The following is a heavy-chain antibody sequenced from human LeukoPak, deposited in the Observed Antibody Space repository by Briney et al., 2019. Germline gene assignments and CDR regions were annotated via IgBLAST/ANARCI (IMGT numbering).Heavy chain of an antibody. J-gene: IGHJ4*02. CDR1: GFTLSSYA. D-gene: IGHD6-25*01. CDR2: IGGSGGST. CDR3: AKVETAAAATLRGFDY. Sequence: GGSLRLSCAASGFTLSSYAMTWVRQAPGKGLEWVSSIGGSGGSTYYADSVKGPFTISRDNSKNTLYLQMNSLRAEDTAVYYSAKVETAAAATLRGFDYWGQGTLVTVSS. V-gene: IGHV3-23*01.